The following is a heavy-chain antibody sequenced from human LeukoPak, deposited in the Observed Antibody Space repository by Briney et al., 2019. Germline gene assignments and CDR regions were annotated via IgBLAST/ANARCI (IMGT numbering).Heavy chain of an antibody. CDR1: GYTFTSYS. CDR2: ISVYSGNT. CDR3: ARDSGWNYGDDY. J-gene: IGHJ4*02. V-gene: IGHV1-18*01. Sequence: GASVKVSCKASGYTFTSYSINWLRQAPGQGLEWMGRISVYSGNTKYAQIFQGRVTMTKDTSTSTAYMELRRLRSDDTAVYYCARDSGWNYGDDYWGQGTLVTVSS. D-gene: IGHD1-7*01.